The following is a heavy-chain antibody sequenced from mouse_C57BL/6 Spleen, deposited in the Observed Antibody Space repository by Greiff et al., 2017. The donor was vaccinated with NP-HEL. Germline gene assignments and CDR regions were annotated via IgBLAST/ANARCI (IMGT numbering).Heavy chain of an antibody. V-gene: IGHV3-6*01. CDR3: AKTLYSNYGWCAY. J-gene: IGHJ3*01. Sequence: EVKLQESGPGLVKPSQSLSLTCSVTGYSITSGYYWNWIRQFPGNKLEWMGYISYDGSNNSNPSLKNRISITRDTSKNQFFLKLNSVTTEDTATYYCAKTLYSNYGWCAYWGQGTLVTVSA. D-gene: IGHD2-5*01. CDR1: GYSITSGYY. CDR2: ISYDGSN.